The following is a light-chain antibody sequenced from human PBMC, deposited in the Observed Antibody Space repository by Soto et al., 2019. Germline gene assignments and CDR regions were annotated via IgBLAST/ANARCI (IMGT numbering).Light chain of an antibody. CDR1: QDISNW. V-gene: IGKV1-5*03. CDR2: WAS. Sequence: DIQMTQSPSTLSASVGDRVTITCRASQDISNWLAWYQQKPGQAPKLLIYWASSLETGVPSRFSGSASGTEIILTISSLQTDDFATYYCEQYNNYAWTFGQGTKVEIK. J-gene: IGKJ1*01. CDR3: EQYNNYAWT.